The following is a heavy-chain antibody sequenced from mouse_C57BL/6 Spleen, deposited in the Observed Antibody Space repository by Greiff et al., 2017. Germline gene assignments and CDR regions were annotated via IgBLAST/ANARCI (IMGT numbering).Heavy chain of an antibody. CDR1: GYSFTGYY. J-gene: IGHJ2*01. Sequence: VQLKESGPELVKPGASVKISCKASGYSFTGYYMNWVKQSPEKSLEWIGEINPSTGGTTYNQKFKAKATLTVDKSSSTAYMQLKSLTSEDYAVDYCARWSIYEGYYFDYWGQGTTLTVSS. V-gene: IGHV1-42*01. CDR2: INPSTGGT. D-gene: IGHD5-1*01. CDR3: ARWSIYEGYYFDY.